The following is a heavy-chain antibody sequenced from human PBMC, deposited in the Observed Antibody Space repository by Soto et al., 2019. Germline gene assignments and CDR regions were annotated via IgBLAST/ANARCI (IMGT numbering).Heavy chain of an antibody. CDR2: INHSGST. J-gene: IGHJ4*02. V-gene: IGHV4-34*01. CDR1: GGSFSGYY. CDR3: ARGHDYSNYVF. D-gene: IGHD4-4*01. Sequence: SETLSLTCAVYGGSFSGYYWSWIRQPPGKGLEWIGEINHSGSTNYNPSLKSRVTISVDTSKNQFSLKLSSVTAADTAVYYCARGHDYSNYVFWGQGTLVTVSS.